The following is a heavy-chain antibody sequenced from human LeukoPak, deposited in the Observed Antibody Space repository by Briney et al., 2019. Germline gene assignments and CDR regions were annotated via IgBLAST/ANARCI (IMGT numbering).Heavy chain of an antibody. CDR3: VRLPYCSSTSCQQGYYGMDV. Sequence: SETLSLTCTVSGGSISSSTYYWGWIRQPPGKGLEWIGSIYYSGSTYYDPFLKSRVTISADTSKNQFSLKLSSVTAADSAVYYCVRLPYCSSTSCQQGYYGMDVWGQGTTVTVSS. D-gene: IGHD2-2*01. V-gene: IGHV4-39*01. CDR2: IYYSGST. J-gene: IGHJ6*02. CDR1: GGSISSSTYY.